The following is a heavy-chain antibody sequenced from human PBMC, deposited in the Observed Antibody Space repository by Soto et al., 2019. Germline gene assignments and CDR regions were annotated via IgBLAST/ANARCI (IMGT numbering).Heavy chain of an antibody. CDR2: IYYSGST. Sequence: QVQLQESGPGLVKPSQTLSLICTVSGGSVSSGGYYWNWIRQHPGKGLEWIGYIYYSGSTYYNPSLKSRVTISVDTSKNQFSLKLSSVTAADTAVYYCASAVADDAFDIWGQGTMVTVSS. D-gene: IGHD6-19*01. J-gene: IGHJ3*02. CDR3: ASAVADDAFDI. CDR1: GGSVSSGGYY. V-gene: IGHV4-31*03.